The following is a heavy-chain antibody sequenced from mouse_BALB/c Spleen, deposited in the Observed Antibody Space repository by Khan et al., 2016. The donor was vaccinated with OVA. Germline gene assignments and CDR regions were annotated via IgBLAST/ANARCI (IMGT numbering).Heavy chain of an antibody. CDR2: IWGDGST. CDR3: AKWGTGYYAMDY. J-gene: IGHJ4*01. CDR1: GFSLASYG. D-gene: IGHD4-1*01. V-gene: IGHV2-3*01. Sequence: QVQLQQSGPGLVAPSQSLSITCTVSGFSLASYGVNWVRQPPGKGLEWLGVIWGDGSTNYHSALRSRLSINKENSKSQVFLKLNSLQTDDTATYYCAKWGTGYYAMDYWGQGTSVTVSS.